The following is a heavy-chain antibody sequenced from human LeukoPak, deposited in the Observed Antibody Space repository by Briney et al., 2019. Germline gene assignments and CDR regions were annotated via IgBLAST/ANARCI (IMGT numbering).Heavy chain of an antibody. D-gene: IGHD1-20*01. CDR2: ISAYNGNT. CDR1: GYTFTSYG. J-gene: IGHJ6*02. V-gene: IGHV1-18*01. Sequence: ASVKVSCKASGYTFTSYGISWVRQAPGQGLEWMGWISAYNGNTNYAQKLQGRVTMTTDTSTSTAYMELRSLRSDDTAVYYCARLKITYHYSDYGMDVWGQGTTVTVSS. CDR3: ARLKITYHYSDYGMDV.